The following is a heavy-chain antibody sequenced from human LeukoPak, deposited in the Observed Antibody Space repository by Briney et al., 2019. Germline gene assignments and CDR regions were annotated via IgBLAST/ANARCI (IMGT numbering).Heavy chain of an antibody. D-gene: IGHD3-22*01. Sequence: PSETLSLTCSVSGASVTMGSYYWAWLRQPPGKGLEWIGTFHFSGSTFYNPSLKSRVTISVDTSKNSVSLMLRSVTAADTAVYFCARPFQDYDKGTFFYFFDFWGQGILVTVSS. J-gene: IGHJ4*02. CDR3: ARPFQDYDKGTFFYFFDF. V-gene: IGHV4-39*01. CDR2: FHFSGST. CDR1: GASVTMGSYY.